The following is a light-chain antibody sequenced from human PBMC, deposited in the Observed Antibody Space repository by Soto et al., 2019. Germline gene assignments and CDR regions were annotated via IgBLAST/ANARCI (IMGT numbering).Light chain of an antibody. V-gene: IGLV4-60*02. J-gene: IGLJ3*02. CDR3: ETWDSNTHTV. Sequence: QPVLTQSSSASASLGSSVKLTCTLSSGHSSYIIEWHQQQPGKAHRYLMKLEGSGSYNKGSGVPDRFSGSSSGADRYLTIANLQFEDEADYYCETWDSNTHTVFGGGTKLTVL. CDR2: LEGSGSY. CDR1: SGHSSYI.